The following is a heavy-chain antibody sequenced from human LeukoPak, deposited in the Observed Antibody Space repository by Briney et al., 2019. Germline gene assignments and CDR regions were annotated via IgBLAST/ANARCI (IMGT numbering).Heavy chain of an antibody. J-gene: IGHJ3*02. CDR3: ARGIKGDGYKEDDAFDI. Sequence: KSGESLKISCKGSGYSFINYWIGWVRQMPGKGLEWMGIIYAGDSDTRYSPSFQGQATISADKSISTAYLQWSSLKASDTAMYYCARGIKGDGYKEDDAFDIWGQGTMVTVSS. CDR2: IYAGDSDT. D-gene: IGHD5-24*01. V-gene: IGHV5-51*01. CDR1: GYSFINYW.